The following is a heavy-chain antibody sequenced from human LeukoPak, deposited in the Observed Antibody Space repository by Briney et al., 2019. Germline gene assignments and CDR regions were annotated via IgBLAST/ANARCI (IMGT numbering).Heavy chain of an antibody. CDR3: ARDRDVPAIGMDV. J-gene: IGHJ6*02. V-gene: IGHV3-21*06. Sequence: PGGSLRLSCAASGFTFSSYTMNWVRQAQGKGLEWVSSISSSSSYMYYADSVKGRFTISRDNAKNSLYLQMNSLRAEDTAVYYCARDRDVPAIGMDVWGQGTTVTVSS. CDR1: GFTFSSYT. CDR2: ISSSSSYM.